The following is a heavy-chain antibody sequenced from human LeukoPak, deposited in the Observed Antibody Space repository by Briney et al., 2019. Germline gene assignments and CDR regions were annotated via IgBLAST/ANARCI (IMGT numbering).Heavy chain of an antibody. CDR1: GFSFSTHS. D-gene: IGHD6-6*01. J-gene: IGHJ3*02. CDR2: INLDGTDI. Sequence: GGSLRLSCAASGFSFSTHSMNWVRQAPGKRLEWISFINLDGTDIHYGESVKGRFTISRDNAKNSLYLQMHTLRAEDTAVYYCAGDGVGALPGDAFDIWSQGTLVTVSS. CDR3: AGDGVGALPGDAFDI. V-gene: IGHV3-21*05.